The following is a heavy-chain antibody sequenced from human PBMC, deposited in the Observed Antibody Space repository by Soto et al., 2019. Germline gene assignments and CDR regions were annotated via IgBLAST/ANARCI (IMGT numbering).Heavy chain of an antibody. CDR3: ARDRGGLAAAYTFDY. J-gene: IGHJ4*02. V-gene: IGHV4-59*01. Sequence: SETLSLTCTVSGGSISSYYWSWIRQPPGKGLEWIGYIYYSGSTNYNPSLKSRGTISVDTSKNQSSLKLSSVTAADTAVYYCARDRGGLAAAYTFDYWGQGTLVTVSS. D-gene: IGHD2-15*01. CDR2: IYYSGST. CDR1: GGSISSYY.